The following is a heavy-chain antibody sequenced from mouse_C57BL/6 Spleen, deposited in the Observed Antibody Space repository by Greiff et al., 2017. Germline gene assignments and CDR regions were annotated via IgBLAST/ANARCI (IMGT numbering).Heavy chain of an antibody. Sequence: QVQLQQPGTELVKPGASVKLSCKASGYTFTSYWMHWVKQRPGQGLEWIGNINPSNGGTNYNEKFKSKATLTVDKSASTAYMQLSSLTSEDSAVYYCARSSYGSSYYFDYWGQGTTLTVSS. V-gene: IGHV1-53*01. CDR3: ARSSYGSSYYFDY. J-gene: IGHJ2*01. CDR2: INPSNGGT. CDR1: GYTFTSYW. D-gene: IGHD1-1*01.